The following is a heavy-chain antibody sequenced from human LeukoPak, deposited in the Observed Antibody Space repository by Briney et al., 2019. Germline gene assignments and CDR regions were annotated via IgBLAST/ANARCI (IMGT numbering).Heavy chain of an antibody. Sequence: PSETLSLTCTVSGGSISSYYWSWIRQPAGEGLEWIGRIYSSGSTNYNPSLWSRVTLSVATSKNQFSLKLSSVIAADTAVYYCARMYSGTYGGIDYWGQGTLVTVSS. CDR1: GGSISSYY. CDR2: IYSSGST. V-gene: IGHV4-4*07. D-gene: IGHD1-26*01. CDR3: ARMYSGTYGGIDY. J-gene: IGHJ4*02.